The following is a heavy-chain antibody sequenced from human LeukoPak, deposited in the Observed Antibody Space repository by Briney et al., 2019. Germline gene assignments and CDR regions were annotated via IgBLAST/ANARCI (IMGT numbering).Heavy chain of an antibody. CDR2: IYHSGST. J-gene: IGHJ4*02. D-gene: IGHD3-22*01. Sequence: PSETLSLTCTVSGDSISTSSYYWGWIRQPPGKGLDWIASIYHSGSTYYNPSLKSRVTISLDTSKNHVSLMMTSVSAADTALYHCVQHVPHEDDSKRGFENWGQGTLVIVSS. V-gene: IGHV4-39*02. CDR3: VQHVPHEDDSKRGFEN. CDR1: GDSISTSSYY.